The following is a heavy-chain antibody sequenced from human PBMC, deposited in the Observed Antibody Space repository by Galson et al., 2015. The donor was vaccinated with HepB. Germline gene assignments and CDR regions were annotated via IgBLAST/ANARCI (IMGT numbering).Heavy chain of an antibody. Sequence: SLRLSCAASGFTFSSYWMSWVRQAPGKGLEWVANIKQDGSEKYYVDSVKGRFTISRDNAKNSLYLQMNSLRAEDTAVYYCARGVSPVWYFDWLSPPGNDAFDIWGQGTMVTVSS. CDR1: GFTFSSYW. CDR2: IKQDGSEK. D-gene: IGHD3-9*01. CDR3: ARGVSPVWYFDWLSPPGNDAFDI. J-gene: IGHJ3*02. V-gene: IGHV3-7*01.